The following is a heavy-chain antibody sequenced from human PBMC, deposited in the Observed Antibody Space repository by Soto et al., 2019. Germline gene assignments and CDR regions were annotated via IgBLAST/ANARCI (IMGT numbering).Heavy chain of an antibody. CDR2: IIPISGTA. D-gene: IGHD2-2*01. CDR1: GGTFSSYA. Sequence: QVQLVQSGAEVKKPGSSVKVSCKASGGTFSSYAISWVRQAPGQGLEWMGGIIPISGTANYAQKFQGRVKITADESTSTAYMELSSLRSEDTALYYCARSQGSSTSLEIYYYYYYGMDVWGQGTTVTVSS. J-gene: IGHJ6*02. CDR3: ARSQGSSTSLEIYYYYYYGMDV. V-gene: IGHV1-69*01.